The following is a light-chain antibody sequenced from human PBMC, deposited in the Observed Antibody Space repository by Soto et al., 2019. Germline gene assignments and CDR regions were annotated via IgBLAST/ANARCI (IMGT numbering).Light chain of an antibody. J-gene: IGKJ4*01. Sequence: EIVLTQSPGTLSLSPGERATLSCRASQSVTSSYLAWYQQKPGQAPRLLIYDASSRATGIPDRFSGSGSGTDFTITISRLEPEDFAVYDCQQYGSSPPLTFGGGTKVEIK. CDR2: DAS. V-gene: IGKV3-20*01. CDR1: QSVTSSY. CDR3: QQYGSSPPLT.